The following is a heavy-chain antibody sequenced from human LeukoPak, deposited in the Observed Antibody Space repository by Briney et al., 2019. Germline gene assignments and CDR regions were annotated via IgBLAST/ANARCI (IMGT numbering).Heavy chain of an antibody. Sequence: GGSLRLSCAASGFIFGSYGMHWVRQAPVKGLEWVAFTPYHGVSRYYTESVKGRFTISRDNSKSTLYLQMNSLRIEDTAVYYCAKDRHGDYTSDYWGQGTLVIVSS. V-gene: IGHV3-30*02. CDR2: TPYHGVSR. D-gene: IGHD4-17*01. CDR3: AKDRHGDYTSDY. CDR1: GFIFGSYG. J-gene: IGHJ4*02.